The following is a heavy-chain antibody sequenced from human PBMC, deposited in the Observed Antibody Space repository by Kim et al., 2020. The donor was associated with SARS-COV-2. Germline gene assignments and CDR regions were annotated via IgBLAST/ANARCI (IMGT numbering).Heavy chain of an antibody. D-gene: IGHD6-19*01. CDR3: ARDRQRAGTGVDY. Sequence: YARTRKGSITINPDTSKNQCSLQLNAVTPEDTAVYYCARDRQRAGTGVDYWGQGTLVTVSS. J-gene: IGHJ4*02. V-gene: IGHV6-1*01.